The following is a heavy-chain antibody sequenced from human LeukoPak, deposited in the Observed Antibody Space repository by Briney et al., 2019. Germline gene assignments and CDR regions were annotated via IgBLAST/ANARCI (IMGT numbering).Heavy chain of an antibody. Sequence: ASVKVSCKASGGTFSNYAINWVRQAPGQGLEWMGGIIPIFGTANYAQKFQGRVTITADESTGTAYMELSSLRSEDTAVYYCARAVIPGAITHYMDVWGKGTTVTVSS. CDR1: GGTFSNYA. J-gene: IGHJ6*03. V-gene: IGHV1-69*13. CDR2: IIPIFGTA. CDR3: ARAVIPGAITHYMDV. D-gene: IGHD2-2*01.